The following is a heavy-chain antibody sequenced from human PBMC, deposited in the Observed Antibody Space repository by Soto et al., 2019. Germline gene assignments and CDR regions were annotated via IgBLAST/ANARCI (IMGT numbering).Heavy chain of an antibody. D-gene: IGHD2-15*01. Sequence: SETLSLTCAVYGGSFSGYYWSWIRQPPGKGLEWIGEINHGGSTNYNPSLKSRVTISVDTSKNQFSLKLSSVTAADTAVYYCARIGYCSGGSCYSYYYYGMDVWGQGTTVTVSS. CDR1: GGSFSGYY. CDR3: ARIGYCSGGSCYSYYYYGMDV. J-gene: IGHJ6*02. V-gene: IGHV4-34*01. CDR2: INHGGST.